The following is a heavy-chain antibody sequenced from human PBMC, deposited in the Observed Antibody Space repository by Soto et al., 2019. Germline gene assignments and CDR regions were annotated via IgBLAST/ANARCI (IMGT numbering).Heavy chain of an antibody. CDR2: VKSKADGGTA. D-gene: IGHD3-3*01. V-gene: IGHV3-15*07. CDR1: GFSITNTW. CDR3: NSYPDFWGGHTPL. J-gene: IGHJ4*02. Sequence: EVQLVESGGGLVQPGGSLRLSCAASGFSITNTWMHLVRQAPGKGLEWVGRVKSKADGGTADYAAPVKGRFAVSRDDSKNTQYPQMTSLKMEDTAVYYCNSYPDFWGGHTPLWGQGTLVTVSS.